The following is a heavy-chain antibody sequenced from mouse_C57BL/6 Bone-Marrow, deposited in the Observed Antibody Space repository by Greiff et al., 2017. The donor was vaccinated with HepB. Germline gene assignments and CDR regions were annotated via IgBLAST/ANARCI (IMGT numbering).Heavy chain of an antibody. CDR3: ARAWGGTLSRDFDY. J-gene: IGHJ2*01. CDR1: GYTFTSYW. V-gene: IGHV1-52*01. CDR2: IDPSDSET. Sequence: VQLQQPGAELVRPGSSVKLSCKASGYTFTSYWMHWVKQRPIQGLEWIGNIDPSDSETHYNQKFKDKATLTVDKSSSTAYMQLSSLTSEDSAVYYCARAWGGTLSRDFDYWGQGTTLTVSS. D-gene: IGHD3-2*02.